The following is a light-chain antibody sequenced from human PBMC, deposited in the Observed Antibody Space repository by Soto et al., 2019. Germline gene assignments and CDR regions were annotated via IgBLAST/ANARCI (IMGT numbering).Light chain of an antibody. CDR3: QQFSSYPLT. Sequence: EILFTQSPGTLSLSPGERATLSCRASQSVSSSYLAWYQQKPGQAPRLLIYGASSRATGIPDRFSGGGSGTDFTLTISSLEPEDFEVYYCQQFSSYPLTFGGGTKVDIK. CDR1: QSVSSSY. V-gene: IGKV3-20*01. J-gene: IGKJ4*01. CDR2: GAS.